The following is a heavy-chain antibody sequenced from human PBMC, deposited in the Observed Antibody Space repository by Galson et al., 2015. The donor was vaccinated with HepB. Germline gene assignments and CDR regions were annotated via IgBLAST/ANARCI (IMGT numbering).Heavy chain of an antibody. J-gene: IGHJ5*02. V-gene: IGHV1-69*06. CDR1: GCTFTSYA. Sequence: SVKVSCKASGCTFTSYAMHWVRQAPGQGLEWMGGIIPIFGTANYAQKFQGRVTITADKSTSTAYMELSSLRSVDAAVYYCARQISSRVRWFDPWGQGTLVTVSS. D-gene: IGHD3-3*02. CDR3: ARQISSRVRWFDP. CDR2: IIPIFGTA.